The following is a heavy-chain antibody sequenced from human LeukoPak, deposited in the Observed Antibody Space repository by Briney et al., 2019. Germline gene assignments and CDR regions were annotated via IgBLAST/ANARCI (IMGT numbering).Heavy chain of an antibody. J-gene: IGHJ4*02. CDR1: GDSVSSNSAT. Sequence: SQTLSLTCAISGDSVSSNSATWNWIRQSPLRGLEWLGRTYYRSQWNNDYAASVKSRIDINPETSKNQFTLQLNSVTPEDTAVYYCARGRGSSADFDYWGQGTPVTVSS. D-gene: IGHD6-6*01. CDR3: ARGRGSSADFDY. V-gene: IGHV6-1*01. CDR2: TYYRSQWNN.